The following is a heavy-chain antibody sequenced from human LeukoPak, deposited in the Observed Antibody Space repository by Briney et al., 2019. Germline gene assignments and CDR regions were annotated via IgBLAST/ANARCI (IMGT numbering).Heavy chain of an antibody. D-gene: IGHD6-13*01. J-gene: IGHJ5*02. Sequence: ASVKVSCKASGYTFTGYYMHWARQAPGQGLEWMGWINPNSGGTNYAQKFQGRVTMTRDTSISTAYMELSRLRSDDTAVYYCARDRGIAAAGNWFDPWGQGTLVTVSS. CDR3: ARDRGIAAAGNWFDP. CDR1: GYTFTGYY. V-gene: IGHV1-2*02. CDR2: INPNSGGT.